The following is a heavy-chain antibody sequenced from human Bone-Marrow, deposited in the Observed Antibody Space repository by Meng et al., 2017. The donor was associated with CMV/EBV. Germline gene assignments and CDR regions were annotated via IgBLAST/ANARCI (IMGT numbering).Heavy chain of an antibody. CDR2: INPKNDDT. CDR1: GYTFTDYY. J-gene: IGHJ4*02. D-gene: IGHD1-1*01. Sequence: ASVKVSCKASGYTFTDYYMYWVRQVPGQGLEWMGWINPKNDDTHYTQRFEGRGTMTREMSLNTAYMELTSLRSDDTAVYYCARGRYFNSNALEYWGQGTLVTVSS. V-gene: IGHV1-2*02. CDR3: ARGRYFNSNALEY.